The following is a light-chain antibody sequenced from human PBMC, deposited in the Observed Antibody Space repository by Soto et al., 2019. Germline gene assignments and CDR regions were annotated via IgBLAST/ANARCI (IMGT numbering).Light chain of an antibody. CDR1: SSDVGGYNY. J-gene: IGLJ1*01. V-gene: IGLV2-8*01. CDR3: SSYAGSNTYV. Sequence: QSALTQPPSASGSPGQSVTISCTGTSSDVGGYNYVSWYQQHPGKAPKLMIYEVNKRPSGVPDRFSGSTSGNTASLTVSGIQAEDEAEYSCSSYAGSNTYVFGTGTKLTVL. CDR2: EVN.